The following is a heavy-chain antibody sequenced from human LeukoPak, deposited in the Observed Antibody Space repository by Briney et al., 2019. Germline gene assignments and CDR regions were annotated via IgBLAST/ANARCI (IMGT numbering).Heavy chain of an antibody. CDR3: ARGGYSYSSSWYYFDY. CDR1: GGSISSYY. V-gene: IGHV4-59*01. D-gene: IGHD6-13*01. J-gene: IGHJ4*02. Sequence: SETLSLTCTVSGGSISSYYWSWIRQFPGKGLEWIGYIYYSGSTNYNPSLESRVTMSVDTSKNQFSLDLSSVTAADTAVYYCARGGYSYSSSWYYFDYWGQGTLVTVSS. CDR2: IYYSGST.